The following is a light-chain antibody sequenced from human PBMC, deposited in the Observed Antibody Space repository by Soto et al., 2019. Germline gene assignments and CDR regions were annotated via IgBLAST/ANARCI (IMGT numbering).Light chain of an antibody. CDR3: GLYTSSDTPYV. V-gene: IGLV2-14*01. Sequence: QSALTQPASVSGSPGQSITISCTGTSSDVGAYDYVSWFQQHPDKAPKLIISVVTNRPSGVSNRFSGSKSGNTAPLTISGLQPEDEADYYCGLYTSSDTPYVFGTGTKLTVL. CDR1: SSDVGAYDY. CDR2: VVT. J-gene: IGLJ1*01.